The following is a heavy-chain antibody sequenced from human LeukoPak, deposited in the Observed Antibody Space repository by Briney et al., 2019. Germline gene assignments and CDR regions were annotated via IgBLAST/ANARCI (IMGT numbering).Heavy chain of an antibody. Sequence: GGSLRLSCAASGFTFSSYGMHWVRKAPGKGLEWVAFIRYDGSNKYYADSVKGRFTISRDNSKNTLYLQMNSLRAEDTAVYYCAKGTGYYYSSGSPYWGQGTLVTVCS. CDR3: AKGTGYYYSSGSPY. V-gene: IGHV3-30*02. CDR2: IRYDGSNK. D-gene: IGHD3-22*01. CDR1: GFTFSSYG. J-gene: IGHJ4*02.